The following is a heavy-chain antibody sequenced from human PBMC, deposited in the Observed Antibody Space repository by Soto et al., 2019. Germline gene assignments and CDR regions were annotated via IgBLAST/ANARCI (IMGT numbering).Heavy chain of an antibody. CDR2: ISYDGSKK. J-gene: IGHJ4*02. D-gene: IGHD3-22*01. CDR3: ARGSDGITMIVVAPDY. V-gene: IGHV3-30*03. Sequence: PGGSLRLSCAASGFTLSSYGMYWVRQAPGKGLGCVALISYDGSKKNHADSVKGRFTISRDKSKNTLYLQMNSLRAEDTAVYYCARGSDGITMIVVAPDYWGQGTLVTVSS. CDR1: GFTLSSYG.